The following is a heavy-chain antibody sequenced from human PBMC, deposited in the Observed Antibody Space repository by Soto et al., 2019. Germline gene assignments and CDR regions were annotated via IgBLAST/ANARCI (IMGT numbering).Heavy chain of an antibody. CDR2: INPSGGST. Sequence: ASVKVSCKASGYTFTSYYMHWVRQAPGQGLEWMGIINPSGGSTSYAQKFQGRVTMTRDTSTSTVYMELSSLRSEDTAVYYCARDRVVVTPHDAFDIWGKGTMVTVSS. J-gene: IGHJ3*02. D-gene: IGHD3-22*01. V-gene: IGHV1-46*01. CDR3: ARDRVVVTPHDAFDI. CDR1: GYTFTSYY.